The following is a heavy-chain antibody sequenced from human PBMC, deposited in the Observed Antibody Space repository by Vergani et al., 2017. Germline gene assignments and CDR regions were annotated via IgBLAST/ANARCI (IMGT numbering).Heavy chain of an antibody. Sequence: LEESGGGSVKPGGSLRLSCAASGFKFSDHYMRWIRQAPGKGLEWVSHISPGASTVSYTDSVTGRFTVSRDNDNNSLTLDMTTLRVEDTAVYYCAKNPGISTTRNYYAMDVWGQGTTVTVSS. D-gene: IGHD1-1*01. CDR1: GFKFSDHY. CDR2: ISPGASTV. CDR3: AKNPGISTTRNYYAMDV. V-gene: IGHV3-11*04. J-gene: IGHJ6*02.